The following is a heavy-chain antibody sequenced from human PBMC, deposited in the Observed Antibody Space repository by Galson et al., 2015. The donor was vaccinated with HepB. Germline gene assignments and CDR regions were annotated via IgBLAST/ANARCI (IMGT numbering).Heavy chain of an antibody. J-gene: IGHJ4*02. V-gene: IGHV1-18*04. D-gene: IGHD3-22*01. Sequence: SVKVSCKASGYTFSSYGISWVRQAPGQGLEWMGWISAHNGNTNYAQKFQGRVTMTTDTSTSTAYMELRSLRSDDTAVYYCAKDGFYYYDLTGPVDYWGQGTLVTVSS. CDR1: GYTFSSYG. CDR2: ISAHNGNT. CDR3: AKDGFYYYDLTGPVDY.